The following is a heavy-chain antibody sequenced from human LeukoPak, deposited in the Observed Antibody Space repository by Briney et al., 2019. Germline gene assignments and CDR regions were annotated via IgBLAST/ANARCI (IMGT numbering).Heavy chain of an antibody. CDR2: ISASGGST. CDR3: AKVDADYVGAFDI. J-gene: IGHJ3*02. Sequence: GGSLRLSCAASGFTFSSYAMSWVRQAPGKGLEWVSGISASGGSTYYGDSVKGRFTISRDNSKNTLYLQMNSLRAEDTAVYSCAKVDADYVGAFDIWGQGTMVTVSS. D-gene: IGHD4-17*01. V-gene: IGHV3-23*01. CDR1: GFTFSSYA.